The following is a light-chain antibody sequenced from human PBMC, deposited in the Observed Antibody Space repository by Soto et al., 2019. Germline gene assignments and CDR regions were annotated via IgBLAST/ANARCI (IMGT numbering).Light chain of an antibody. V-gene: IGKV1-39*01. J-gene: IGKJ2*01. Sequence: DIQMTQSQSSLSASVGDRVTISCRASQGVSAYLLWYQQRQGRAPKLLIYAASNLLIGVPSRFSGSGSGTNFTLTISSLHPEDFATYYCHQSYRTPHTFGQGTKLETK. CDR1: QGVSAY. CDR3: HQSYRTPHT. CDR2: AAS.